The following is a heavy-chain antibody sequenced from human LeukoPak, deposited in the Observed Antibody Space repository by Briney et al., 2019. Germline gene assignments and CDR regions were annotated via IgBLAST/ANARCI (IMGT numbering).Heavy chain of an antibody. CDR1: GFTFSSYW. CDR3: ARDRLGGSTYNWFDP. D-gene: IGHD5-12*01. CDR2: IKQDGSEK. V-gene: IGHV3-7*01. Sequence: GGSLRLSCAASGFTFSSYWMSWVRQAPGKGLEWVANIKQDGSEKYYVDSVKGRFTISRDNAKNSLYLQMNSLRAEDTAAYYCARDRLGGSTYNWFDPWGQGTLVTVSS. J-gene: IGHJ5*02.